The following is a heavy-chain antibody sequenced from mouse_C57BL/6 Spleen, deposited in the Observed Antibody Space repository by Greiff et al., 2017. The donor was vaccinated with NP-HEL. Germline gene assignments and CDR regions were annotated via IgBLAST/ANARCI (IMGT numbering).Heavy chain of an antibody. CDR2: IYPGSGST. D-gene: IGHD2-5*01. Sequence: QVQLKESGAELVKPGASVKISCKASGYTFTDYYIHWVKQRPGQGLEWIGKIYPGSGSTYYNEKFKGKATLTADKSSSTAYMQLSSLTSEDSAVYVCARDDDSNCKREYWGKGTTVTVSS. CDR3: ARDDDSNCKREY. CDR1: GYTFTDYY. J-gene: IGHJ2*01. V-gene: IGHV1-77*01.